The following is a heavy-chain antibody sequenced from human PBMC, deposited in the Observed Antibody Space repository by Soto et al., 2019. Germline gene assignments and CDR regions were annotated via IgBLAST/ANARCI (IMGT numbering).Heavy chain of an antibody. CDR3: ARGPSGDKVHY. Sequence: SETLSLTCTVSGGSITSDYSCSIWIRQPPGEGVEWIGHIFDSGTTYTNPSLRSQVAISLDTSKNHFSLTLSSVTAADTAVYYCARGPSGDKVHYWGQGALVTVSS. V-gene: IGHV4-30-4*01. CDR2: IFDSGTT. CDR1: GGSITSDYSC. D-gene: IGHD7-27*01. J-gene: IGHJ4*02.